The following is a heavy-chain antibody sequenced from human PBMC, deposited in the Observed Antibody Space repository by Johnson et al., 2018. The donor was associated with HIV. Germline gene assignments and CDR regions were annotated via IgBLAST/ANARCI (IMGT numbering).Heavy chain of an antibody. J-gene: IGHJ3*02. Sequence: QMQLVESGGGLVQSGGSLRLSCAASGFTFNSYAMHWVCQAPGKGLEWVAVISYDGSNQYYADSVKGRFTISRDNSKNTLYLQMNSLRAEDTAVYYCARVPNDAFDIWGQGTMVTVSS. CDR1: GFTFNSYA. CDR2: ISYDGSNQ. CDR3: ARVPNDAFDI. V-gene: IGHV3-30-3*01.